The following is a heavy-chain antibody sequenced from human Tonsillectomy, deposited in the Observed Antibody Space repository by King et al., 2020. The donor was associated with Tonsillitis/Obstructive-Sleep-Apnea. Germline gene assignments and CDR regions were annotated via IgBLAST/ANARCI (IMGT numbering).Heavy chain of an antibody. CDR1: GFTFSSYG. D-gene: IGHD2-2*01. CDR3: VRDYCRSTNCPLT. CDR2: IWYDGSNK. J-gene: IGHJ5*02. Sequence: VQLVESGGGVVQPGRSLRLSCAASGFTFSSYGMHWVRQAPGKGLEWVAVIWYDGSNKYYADSVRGRFTISRDNSKNTLYLQMNSLRAEDTAVYYCVRDYCRSTNCPLTWGQGTLVTVSS. V-gene: IGHV3-33*01.